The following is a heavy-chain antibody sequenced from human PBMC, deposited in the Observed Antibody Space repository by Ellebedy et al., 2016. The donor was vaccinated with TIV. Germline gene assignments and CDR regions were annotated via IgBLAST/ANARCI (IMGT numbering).Heavy chain of an antibody. V-gene: IGHV1-69*13. CDR1: GGTFSSYA. Sequence: SVEVSCXASGGTFSSYAISWVRQAPGQGLEWMGGIIPIFGTANYAQKFQGRVTITADESTSTAYMELSSLRSEDTAVYYCARGVAGTGPLHFDYWGQGTLVTVSS. CDR2: IIPIFGTA. D-gene: IGHD6-19*01. CDR3: ARGVAGTGPLHFDY. J-gene: IGHJ4*02.